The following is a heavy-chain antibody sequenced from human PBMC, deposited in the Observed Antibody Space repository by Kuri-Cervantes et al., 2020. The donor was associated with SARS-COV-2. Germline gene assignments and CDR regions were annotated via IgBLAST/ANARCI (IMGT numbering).Heavy chain of an antibody. CDR1: GFTFSDYY. V-gene: IGHV3-30-3*01. D-gene: IGHD2-21*01. Sequence: GESLKISCAASGFTFSDYYMNWVRQAPGKGLEWVAVISYDGSNKDYTASGKGRFTISRDNSQNTLYLQMKSLRTEDTALYYCARDRVGVHDSWGQGTLVTVSS. J-gene: IGHJ4*02. CDR3: ARDRVGVHDS. CDR2: ISYDGSNK.